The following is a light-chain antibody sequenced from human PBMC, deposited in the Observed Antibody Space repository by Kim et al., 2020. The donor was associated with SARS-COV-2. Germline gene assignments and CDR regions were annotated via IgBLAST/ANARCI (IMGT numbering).Light chain of an antibody. CDR2: WAS. J-gene: IGKJ2*01. CDR3: QQYYSTLYT. CDR1: QSVLYSSNNKNY. V-gene: IGKV4-1*01. Sequence: RSTINSKSSQSVLYSSNNKNYLAWYQQKPGPPPKLLIYWASTREAGVPDRFSGSGSGTDFTLTISSLQAEDVAVYYCQQYYSTLYTFGQGTKLEI.